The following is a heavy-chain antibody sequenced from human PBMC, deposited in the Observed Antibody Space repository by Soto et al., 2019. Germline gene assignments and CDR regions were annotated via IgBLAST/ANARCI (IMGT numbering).Heavy chain of an antibody. CDR2: IRSKAYGGTT. CDR1: GFTFGDYA. J-gene: IGHJ6*02. CDR3: TRDSFIGIGYYYYGMDV. Sequence: GGSLRLSCTASGFTFGDYAMSWFRQAPGKGLEWVGFIRSKAYGGTTEYAASVKGRFTISRDDSKSIAYLQMNSLKTEDTAVYYCTRDSFIGIGYYYYGMDVWGQGTTVTVSS. D-gene: IGHD1-26*01. V-gene: IGHV3-49*03.